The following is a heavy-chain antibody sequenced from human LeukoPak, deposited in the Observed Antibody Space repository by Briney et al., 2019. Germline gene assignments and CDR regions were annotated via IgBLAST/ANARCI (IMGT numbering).Heavy chain of an antibody. V-gene: IGHV3-23*01. Sequence: GGSLRLSCAASGFTFSSYAMSWVRQAPGKGLEWVSAISGSGSSTYYADSVKGRFTISRDNSKNTLYLQMNSLRAEDTAVYYCAKVRGWATARYFDYWGQGTLVTVSS. D-gene: IGHD1-26*01. CDR2: ISGSGSST. J-gene: IGHJ4*02. CDR3: AKVRGWATARYFDY. CDR1: GFTFSSYA.